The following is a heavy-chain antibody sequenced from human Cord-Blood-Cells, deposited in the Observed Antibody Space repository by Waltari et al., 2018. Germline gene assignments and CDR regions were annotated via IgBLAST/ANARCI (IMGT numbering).Heavy chain of an antibody. CDR1: GGSISSYY. CDR2: IYYSGST. J-gene: IGHJ4*02. V-gene: IGHV4-59*01. CDR3: ARSSTYYDILTGYSPTYYFDY. D-gene: IGHD3-9*01. Sequence: QVQLQESGPGLVKPSETLSLTCTVSGGSISSYYWSWIRQPPGKGLEWIGYIYYSGSTNYNPSLKSRVTISVDTSKNQFSLKLSSVTAADTAVYYCARSSTYYDILTGYSPTYYFDYWGQGTLVTVSS.